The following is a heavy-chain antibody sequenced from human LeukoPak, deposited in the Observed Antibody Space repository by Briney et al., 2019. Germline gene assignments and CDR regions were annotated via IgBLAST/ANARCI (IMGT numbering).Heavy chain of an antibody. CDR1: GYTFTGYY. D-gene: IGHD2-15*01. J-gene: IGHJ4*02. V-gene: IGHV1-2*02. CDR2: INPNSGDT. CDR3: ARDQAFVYCSGGTCYDDY. Sequence: ASVKVSSTASGYTFTGYYMHWMRQAPGQGLEWMGWINPNSGDTHYAQKFQGRVTMTRDTSINTAYMELSRLRSDDTAVYYCARDQAFVYCSGGTCYDDYWGQGSLVTVSS.